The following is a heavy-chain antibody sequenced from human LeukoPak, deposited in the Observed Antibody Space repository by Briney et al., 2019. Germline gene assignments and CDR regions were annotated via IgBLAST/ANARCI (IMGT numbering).Heavy chain of an antibody. CDR2: ISGSGGST. CDR3: AKVPMIVVVIGYFDY. Sequence: PGGSLRLSCAVSGFTFTYYAMHWVRQAPGKGLEWVSAISGSGGSTYYADSVKGRFTISRDNSKNTLYLQMNSLRAEDTAVYYCAKVPMIVVVIGYFDYWGQGTLVTVSS. D-gene: IGHD3-22*01. J-gene: IGHJ4*02. V-gene: IGHV3-23*01. CDR1: GFTFTYYA.